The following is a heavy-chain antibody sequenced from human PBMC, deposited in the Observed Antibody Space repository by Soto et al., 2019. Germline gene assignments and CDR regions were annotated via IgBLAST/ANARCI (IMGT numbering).Heavy chain of an antibody. CDR1: GDSVSRDSVT. Sequence: PSQTLSLTCVISGDSVSRDSVTWNWIRLSPSRGLEWLGNTYYRPQWKNDYADSVDRRITITADTSKNQLSLHLNSVTPEDSAVYYCARNIRSRPFDSWGQGTLVTVSS. CDR3: ARNIRSRPFDS. D-gene: IGHD6-6*01. V-gene: IGHV6-1*01. J-gene: IGHJ4*02. CDR2: TYYRPQWKN.